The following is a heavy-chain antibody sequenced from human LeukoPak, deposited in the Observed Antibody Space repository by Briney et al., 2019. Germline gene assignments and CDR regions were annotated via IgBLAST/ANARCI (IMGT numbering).Heavy chain of an antibody. V-gene: IGHV4-30-4*01. CDR3: ARPTLGWDAFDI. CDR1: GVSISSGDYY. Sequence: SETLSLTCTVSGVSISSGDYYWSWVRQPPGKGLEWIGYIYYSGSTYYNPSLKSRVTISVDTSKNQFSLKLSSVTAADTAVYYCARPTLGWDAFDIWGQGTMVTVSS. D-gene: IGHD7-27*01. CDR2: IYYSGST. J-gene: IGHJ3*02.